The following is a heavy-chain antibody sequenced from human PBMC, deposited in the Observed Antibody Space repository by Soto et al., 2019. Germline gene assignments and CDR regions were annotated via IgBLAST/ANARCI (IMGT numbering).Heavy chain of an antibody. J-gene: IGHJ5*02. CDR3: AREVGATLNWFDP. V-gene: IGHV1-69*13. Sequence: SVKVSCKASGGTFSSYAISWVRQAPGQGLEWMGGIIPIFGTANYAQKFQGRVTITADESTSTAYMELSSLRSEDTAVYYCAREVGATLNWFDPWGQGTLVTVSS. CDR1: GGTFSSYA. CDR2: IIPIFGTA. D-gene: IGHD1-26*01.